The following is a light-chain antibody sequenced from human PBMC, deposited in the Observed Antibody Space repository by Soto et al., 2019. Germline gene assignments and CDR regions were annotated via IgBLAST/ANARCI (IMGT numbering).Light chain of an antibody. V-gene: IGLV1-40*01. CDR1: SSNIGADYD. CDR2: ANT. J-gene: IGLJ3*02. CDR3: AAWDDSLNGWV. Sequence: QSVLTQPPSVSGAPGQRVTISCTGSSSNIGADYDVHWYQQLPGAAPKLLIRANTHRPSGVPDRFSASKSGTSASLAISGLQSEDEADYYCAAWDDSLNGWVFGGGTKLTVL.